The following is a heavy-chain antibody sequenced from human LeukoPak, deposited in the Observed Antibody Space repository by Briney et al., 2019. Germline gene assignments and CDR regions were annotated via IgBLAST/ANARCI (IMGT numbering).Heavy chain of an antibody. CDR3: ASDSGRNGSYG. Sequence: GGSLRLSCTASGFPFSSYWRHWIRQAPGKGLVWVSRISSDGSRISYADSVKGRFTISRDDAKKTLDLQMNSLRAEDTAVNFCASDSGRNGSYGWGQGTMVTVSS. D-gene: IGHD2-15*01. CDR1: GFPFSSYW. J-gene: IGHJ3*01. V-gene: IGHV3-74*01. CDR2: ISSDGSRI.